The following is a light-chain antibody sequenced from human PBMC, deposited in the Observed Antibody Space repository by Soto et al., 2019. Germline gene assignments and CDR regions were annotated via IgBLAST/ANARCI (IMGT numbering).Light chain of an antibody. Sequence: DIVMTQSPLSLPVTPGEPATISCRSSQSLLHSNGYTYLDWYVQKPGQSTQRLIYLGSNRASGVPDRFSGSGSGTAFTLKISTVEAEDVGVYYCMEALQSHTFGQGTKLEIK. J-gene: IGKJ2*01. V-gene: IGKV2-28*01. CDR2: LGS. CDR1: QSLLHSNGYTY. CDR3: MEALQSHT.